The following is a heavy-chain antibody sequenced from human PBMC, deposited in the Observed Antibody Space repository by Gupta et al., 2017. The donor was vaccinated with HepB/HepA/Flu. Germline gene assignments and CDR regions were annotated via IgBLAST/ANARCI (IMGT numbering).Heavy chain of an antibody. J-gene: IGHJ6*02. D-gene: IGHD4-17*01. V-gene: IGHV3-21*01. CDR1: GFTFSSYS. Sequence: EVQLVESGGGLVKPGGSLRLSCAASGFTFSSYSMNWVRQAPGKGLEWVSSISSSSSYIYYADSVKGRFTISRDNAKNSLYLQMNSLRAEDTAVYYCARDAYYGDGRYGMDVWGQGTTVTVSS. CDR2: ISSSSSYI. CDR3: ARDAYYGDGRYGMDV.